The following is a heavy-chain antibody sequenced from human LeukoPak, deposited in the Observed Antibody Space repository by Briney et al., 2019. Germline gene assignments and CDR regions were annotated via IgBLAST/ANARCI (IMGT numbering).Heavy chain of an antibody. D-gene: IGHD2-21*01. J-gene: IGHJ4*02. CDR1: GFTFSSYS. Sequence: PGGSLRLSCAASGFTFSSYSMNWVRQAPGKGLEWVSSISSSSSYIYYADSVKGRFTISRDNAKNSLYLQMNSLRAEDTAVYYCARDFPLAYCGGDCYGQGTLVTASS. V-gene: IGHV3-21*01. CDR2: ISSSSSYI. CDR3: ARDFPLAYCGGDC.